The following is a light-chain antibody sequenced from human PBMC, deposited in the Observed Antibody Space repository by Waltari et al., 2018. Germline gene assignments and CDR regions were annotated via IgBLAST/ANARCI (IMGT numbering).Light chain of an antibody. V-gene: IGKV3-20*01. CDR2: DAS. CDR3: QKYVSLPAT. J-gene: IGKJ1*01. CDR1: QSVGRS. Sequence: EIVLTQSPGTLSLSPGERATLSCRASQSVGRSLAWYQQKPGQAPRLLIYDASSRANGIPDRFSGSGSGTDFSLTISRLEPEDFAVYYCQKYVSLPATFGQGTKVEIK.